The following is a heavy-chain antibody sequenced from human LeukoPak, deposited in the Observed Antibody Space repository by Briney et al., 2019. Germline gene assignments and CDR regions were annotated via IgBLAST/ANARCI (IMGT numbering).Heavy chain of an antibody. CDR2: IYYSGST. CDR1: GGSISSSSYY. Sequence: PSETLSLTCTVSGGSISSSSYYWGWIRQPPGKGLEWIGSIYYSGSTYYNPSLKSRVTISVDTSKNQFSLKLSSVTAADTAVYYCARDSSRWYFDLWGRGTLVTVSS. V-gene: IGHV4-39*07. D-gene: IGHD6-13*01. CDR3: ARDSSRWYFDL. J-gene: IGHJ2*01.